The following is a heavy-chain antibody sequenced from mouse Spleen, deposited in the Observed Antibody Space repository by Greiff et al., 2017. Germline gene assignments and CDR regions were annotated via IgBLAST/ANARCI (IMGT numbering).Heavy chain of an antibody. J-gene: IGHJ1*01. Sequence: DVKLVESGGGLVKLGGSLKLSCAASGFTFSSYAMSWVRQTPEKRLEWVATISSGGGNTYYPDSVKGRFTISRDNAKNTLYLQMSSLKSEDTAMYYCARPGWDFWYFDVWGAGTTVTVSS. CDR3: ARPGWDFWYFDV. CDR2: ISSGGGNT. D-gene: IGHD4-1*01. V-gene: IGHV5-9*04. CDR1: GFTFSSYA.